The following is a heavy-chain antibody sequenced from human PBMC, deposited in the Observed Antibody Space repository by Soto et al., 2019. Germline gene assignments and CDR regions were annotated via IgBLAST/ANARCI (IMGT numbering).Heavy chain of an antibody. CDR1: GGSISSSRYY. J-gene: IGHJ4*02. V-gene: IGHV4-39*01. CDR3: ASSEFH. CDR2: IYYSGST. Sequence: QLQLQESGPGLVKPSETLSLTCTVPGGSISSSRYYWGWIRQPPGKGLEWIGNIYYSGSTYYNPSLKGRVTISVDTSKNHLSLKLTSVTAADTAVYYCASSEFHWGQGTLVTVSS. D-gene: IGHD3-10*01.